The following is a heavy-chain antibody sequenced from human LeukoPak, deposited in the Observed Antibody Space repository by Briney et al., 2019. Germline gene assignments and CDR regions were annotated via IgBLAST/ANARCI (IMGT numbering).Heavy chain of an antibody. CDR2: ISAYHGDT. D-gene: IGHD2-15*01. V-gene: IGHV1-18*01. CDR1: GCTFTRYG. Sequence: AAVQVSCQASGCTFTRYGIRWVRQAPGHRLEWMGWISAYHGDTNYAQKLQGRVTMTTDTSTSTAYMELRTLRPDDTAVYYGARDSRGYCSGGSRYSSSYFDFWGQGTLVTVSS. CDR3: ARDSRGYCSGGSRYSSSYFDF. J-gene: IGHJ4*02.